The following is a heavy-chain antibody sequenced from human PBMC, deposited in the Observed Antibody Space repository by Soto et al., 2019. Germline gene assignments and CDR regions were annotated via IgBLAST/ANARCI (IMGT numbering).Heavy chain of an antibody. CDR3: ARDFPIYGGAFDI. J-gene: IGHJ3*02. Sequence: EVQLVESGGGLVQPGGSLRLSCAASGFTFSTYSINWVRQAPGKGLEWVSYISSSTRIIYFADSVKGRFTISRDNAKNSLYLQMNSLRAEDTAVYYCARDFPIYGGAFDIWGQGTMVTVSS. V-gene: IGHV3-48*01. CDR2: ISSSTRII. D-gene: IGHD3-10*01. CDR1: GFTFSTYS.